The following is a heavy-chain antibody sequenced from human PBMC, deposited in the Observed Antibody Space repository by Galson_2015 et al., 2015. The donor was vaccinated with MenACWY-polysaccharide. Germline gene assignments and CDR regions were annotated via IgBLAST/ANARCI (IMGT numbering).Heavy chain of an antibody. D-gene: IGHD2-15*01. Sequence: SLRLSCAASGLTFSNWWMTWVRQAPGKGLEWVASIKKDGSEKYYVDSVKGRFTISRDNAKDSLYLQMNSLRAEDTALYYCARHQPRIDAFDMWGQGTMVTVSS. V-gene: IGHV3-7*01. CDR3: ARHQPRIDAFDM. CDR1: GLTFSNWW. J-gene: IGHJ3*02. CDR2: IKKDGSEK.